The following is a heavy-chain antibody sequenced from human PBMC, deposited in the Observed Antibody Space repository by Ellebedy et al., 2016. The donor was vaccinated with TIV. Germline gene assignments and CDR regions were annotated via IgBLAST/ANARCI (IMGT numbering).Heavy chain of an antibody. CDR2: IGSNGIAT. J-gene: IGHJ4*02. CDR3: AKSGYCSGGRCYVGPSDY. V-gene: IGHV3-23*01. CDR1: GFTFSNYG. Sequence: GGSLRLSXIASGFTFSNYGMHWVRQAPGKGLEWVSAIGSNGIATYYKDSVKGRFTISRDNSKNTLYLQTDSLRAEDTAVYYCAKSGYCSGGRCYVGPSDYWGQGTLVNVSS. D-gene: IGHD2-15*01.